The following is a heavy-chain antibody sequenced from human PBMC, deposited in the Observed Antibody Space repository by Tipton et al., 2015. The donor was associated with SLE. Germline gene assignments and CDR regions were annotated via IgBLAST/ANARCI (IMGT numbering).Heavy chain of an antibody. CDR2: IYYSGST. J-gene: IGHJ4*02. D-gene: IGHD2-2*01. V-gene: IGHV4-59*08. Sequence: TLSLTCTVSGDSISSYYWSWIRQPPGKGLEWIGYIYYSGSTNYNPSLKSRVTISVDTSKNQFSLKLSSVTAADTAVYYCARAGIVVGYRGLDYWGQGTLVTVSS. CDR3: ARAGIVVGYRGLDY. CDR1: GDSISSYY.